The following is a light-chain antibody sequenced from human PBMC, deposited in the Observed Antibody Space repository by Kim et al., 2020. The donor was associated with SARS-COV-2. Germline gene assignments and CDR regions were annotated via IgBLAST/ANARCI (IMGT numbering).Light chain of an antibody. CDR3: QSYDRHQGV. J-gene: IGLJ2*01. CDR2: GNS. Sequence: PVQCVTSCFHSICSNLRAVDAVHASQHLPGTAPKLLIYGNSNRPAGVPDRFSGSKSGTSASLAITGLQAEDEADYYCQSYDRHQGVFGGGTRRAVL. V-gene: IGLV1-40*01. CDR1: CSNLRAVDA.